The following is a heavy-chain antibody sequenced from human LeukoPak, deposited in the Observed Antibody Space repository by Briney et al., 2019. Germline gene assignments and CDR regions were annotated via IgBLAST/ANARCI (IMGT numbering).Heavy chain of an antibody. CDR1: GGSISSSSYY. D-gene: IGHD3-9*01. V-gene: IGHV4-39*07. J-gene: IGHJ5*02. CDR2: IYYSGNT. Sequence: SETLSLTCTVSGGSISSSSYYWGWIRQPPGKGLEWIGSIYYSGNTYYNPSLKSRVTISVDTSKNHFSLKLSSVTAADTAVYYCARAPLLRYFDWLLFAVPFDPWGQGTLVTVSS. CDR3: ARAPLLRYFDWLLFAVPFDP.